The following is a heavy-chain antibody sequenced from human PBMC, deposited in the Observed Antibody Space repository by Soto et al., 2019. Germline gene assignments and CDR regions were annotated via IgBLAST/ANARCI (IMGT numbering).Heavy chain of an antibody. V-gene: IGHV3-23*01. D-gene: IGHD2-15*01. Sequence: GGSLRLACAASGLTFSSSWMDWVRQDPGKGLEWVSAISAGGGTTYFADSVKGRFTISRDNNKNILYLQMNSLKAEDTARYYCAKDLCSGGSCLGWDYWGQGALVTVSS. CDR2: ISAGGGTT. J-gene: IGHJ4*02. CDR1: GLTFSSSW. CDR3: AKDLCSGGSCLGWDY.